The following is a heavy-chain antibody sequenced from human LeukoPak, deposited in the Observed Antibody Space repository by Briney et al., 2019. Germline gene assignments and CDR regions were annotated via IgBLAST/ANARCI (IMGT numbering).Heavy chain of an antibody. CDR2: IYYSGST. J-gene: IGHJ5*01. CDR3: ARGEGYGDIPFDC. V-gene: IGHV4-59*01. CDR1: GGSISSYS. Sequence: SETLSLTCTVSGGSISSYSWSWIRQPPGKGLEWIGYIYYSGSTTYNPTLKCRVTISVDTSNNQFTLKLSSVTAADTAVDYCARGEGYGDIPFDCWGQGTLVTVSS. D-gene: IGHD4-17*01.